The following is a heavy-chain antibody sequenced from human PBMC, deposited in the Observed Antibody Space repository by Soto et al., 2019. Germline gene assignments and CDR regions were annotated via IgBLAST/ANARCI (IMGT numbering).Heavy chain of an antibody. V-gene: IGHV4-4*02. CDR3: ARDSESCGGDCYYLAY. CDR1: CGSIISSNW. Sequence: PSETLSLTCAFSCGSIISSNWWTWVRQPPGKGLEWVAEIFHSGSTNYNPSLKSRVTISVDKSKNQFSLKLTSVTAADTAVYYCARDSESCGGDCYYLAYWGQGTLVTVSS. D-gene: IGHD2-21*02. CDR2: IFHSGST. J-gene: IGHJ4*02.